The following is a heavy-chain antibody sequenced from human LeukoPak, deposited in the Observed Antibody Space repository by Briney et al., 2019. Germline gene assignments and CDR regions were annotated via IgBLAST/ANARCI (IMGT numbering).Heavy chain of an antibody. Sequence: PGRSLRLSCAASGFTFSSYAMHWVRQAPGKGLEWVAVISYDGSNKYYADSVKGRFTISRDNSKNTLYLQMNSLRAEDTAVYYCARDGDGTSYGGYAGYWGQGTLVTVSS. CDR1: GFTFSSYA. D-gene: IGHD5-12*01. CDR3: ARDGDGTSYGGYAGY. J-gene: IGHJ4*02. V-gene: IGHV3-30-3*01. CDR2: ISYDGSNK.